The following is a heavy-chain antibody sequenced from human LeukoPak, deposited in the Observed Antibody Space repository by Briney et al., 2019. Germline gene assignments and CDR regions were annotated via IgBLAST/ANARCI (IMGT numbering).Heavy chain of an antibody. V-gene: IGHV4-39*01. Sequence: KPSESLSLTCTVAGGSIRSSRYYWGWIRQPPGKGLEWIGSIYYSGSTYYNPSLKRRVTICVGTSKHQFSLTLSSVTDADTAVYYCATIKSSYYSMDVWGKGTTVTVSS. CDR3: ATIKSSYYSMDV. J-gene: IGHJ6*03. D-gene: IGHD5-24*01. CDR1: GGSIRSSRYY. CDR2: IYYSGST.